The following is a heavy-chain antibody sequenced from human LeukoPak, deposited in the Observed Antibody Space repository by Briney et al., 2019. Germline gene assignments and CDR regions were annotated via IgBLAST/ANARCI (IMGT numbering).Heavy chain of an antibody. Sequence: SVKVSCKASGLTFTASAMQWVRQARGQRLEWMGWIVVGSDISIYAQKFQERVTITRDVSTSTVYMEMSSLNSDDTAVYYCAADRFQLDPFYFNSWGQGTLVTVSS. D-gene: IGHD1-1*01. CDR2: IVVGSDIS. V-gene: IGHV1-58*02. CDR3: AADRFQLDPFYFNS. J-gene: IGHJ4*02. CDR1: GLTFTASA.